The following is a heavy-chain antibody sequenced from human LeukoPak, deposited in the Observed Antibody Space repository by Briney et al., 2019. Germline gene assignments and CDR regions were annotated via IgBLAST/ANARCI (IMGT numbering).Heavy chain of an antibody. Sequence: GGSLRLSCAASGFTFNRYSMNWVRQAPGKGLEWVSSISSSSGHIYYADSVKGRFTISRDNAKNSLYLQMNSLRAEDTAVYYCARDSSSSLNWFDPWGQGTLVTVSS. D-gene: IGHD6-6*01. CDR2: ISSSSGHI. J-gene: IGHJ5*02. CDR3: ARDSSSSLNWFDP. CDR1: GFTFNRYS. V-gene: IGHV3-21*01.